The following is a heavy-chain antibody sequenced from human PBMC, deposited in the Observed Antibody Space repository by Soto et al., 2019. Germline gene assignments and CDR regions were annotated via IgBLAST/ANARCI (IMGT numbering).Heavy chain of an antibody. V-gene: IGHV3-48*01. Sequence: LRLSCASSGFTFSSYSMNWVRQAPGKGLEWVSYISSSSSTIYYADSVKGRFTISRDNAKNSLYLQMNSLRAEDTAVYYCARVQSYYYYYMDVWGKGTTVTVSS. CDR3: ARVQSYYYYYMDV. J-gene: IGHJ6*03. CDR2: ISSSSSTI. CDR1: GFTFSSYS.